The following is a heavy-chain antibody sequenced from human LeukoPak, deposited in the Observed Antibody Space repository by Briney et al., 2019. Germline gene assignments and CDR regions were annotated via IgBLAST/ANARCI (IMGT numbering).Heavy chain of an antibody. D-gene: IGHD3-10*01. Sequence: ASVKVSCKASGYTFTGYYMHWVRQAPGQGLVWMGWINPNSGGTNYAQKFQGRVTMTRDTSISTAYMELSRLRSDDTAVYYCARDSYGSGSPYYGMDVWGQGTTVTVSS. J-gene: IGHJ6*02. CDR1: GYTFTGYY. CDR2: INPNSGGT. CDR3: ARDSYGSGSPYYGMDV. V-gene: IGHV1-2*02.